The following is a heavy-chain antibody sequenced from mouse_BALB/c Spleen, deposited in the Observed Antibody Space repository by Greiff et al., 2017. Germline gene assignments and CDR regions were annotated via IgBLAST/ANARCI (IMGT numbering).Heavy chain of an antibody. CDR1: GYTFTSYW. CDR2: INPSTGYT. CDR3: ARWWSGLAY. V-gene: IGHV1-7*01. Sequence: QVQLQQSGAELAKPGASVKMSCKASGYTFTSYWMHWVKQRPGQGLEWIGYINPSTGYTEYNQKFKDKATLTADKSSSTAYMQLSSLTSEDSAVYYCARWWSGLAYWGQGTLVTVSA. J-gene: IGHJ3*01. D-gene: IGHD1-1*02.